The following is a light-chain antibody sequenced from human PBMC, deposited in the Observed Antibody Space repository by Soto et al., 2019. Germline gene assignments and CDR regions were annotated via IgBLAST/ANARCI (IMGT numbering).Light chain of an antibody. CDR2: LGS. V-gene: IGKV2-28*01. CDR3: MQALQVWT. J-gene: IGKJ1*01. Sequence: DIVMTQSPLSLPVTPGEPASISCRSSQSLLHSNGYNYLDWYLQKPGQSPQLLISLGSNRASGVPDRFSGSGSGTDFTLKISRVEAEDVGVYYCMQALQVWTFGQGTKVEIK. CDR1: QSLLHSNGYNY.